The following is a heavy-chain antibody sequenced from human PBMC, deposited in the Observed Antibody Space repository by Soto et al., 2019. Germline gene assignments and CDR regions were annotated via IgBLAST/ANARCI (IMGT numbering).Heavy chain of an antibody. D-gene: IGHD3-22*01. Sequence: ASVKVSCKASGYTFTGYDMHWVRQAPGQGLEWMGWINPNSGGTNYAQKFQGWVTMTRDTSISTAYMELSRLRSDDTAVYYCARGGRAGLLLLSYYYYGMDVWGQGTTVTVSS. CDR1: GYTFTGYD. V-gene: IGHV1-2*04. J-gene: IGHJ6*02. CDR2: INPNSGGT. CDR3: ARGGRAGLLLLSYYYYGMDV.